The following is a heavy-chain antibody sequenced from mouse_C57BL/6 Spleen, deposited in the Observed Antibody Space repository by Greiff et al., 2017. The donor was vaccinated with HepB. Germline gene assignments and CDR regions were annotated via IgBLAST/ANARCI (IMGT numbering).Heavy chain of an antibody. CDR1: GYSITSGYD. J-gene: IGHJ2*01. CDR3: ARGYDGYYYFDY. Sequence: EVKLQESGPGMVKPSQSLSLTCTVTGYSITSGYDWHWIRHFPGNKLEWMGYISYSGSTNYNPSLKSRISITHDTSKNHFFLKLNSVTTEDTATYYCARGYDGYYYFDYWGQGTTLTVSS. V-gene: IGHV3-1*01. D-gene: IGHD2-3*01. CDR2: ISYSGST.